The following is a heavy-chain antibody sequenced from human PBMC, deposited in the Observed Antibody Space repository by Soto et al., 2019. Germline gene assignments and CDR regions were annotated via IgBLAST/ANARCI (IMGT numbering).Heavy chain of an antibody. V-gene: IGHV4-4*02. Sequence: SETLSLTCAVSGGSLSSSNWWSWDRQPPGKGLEWSGEIYHSGSTHYNPYLKSRVTIAVDKSKNQISWKQSAVPAADTAVYYCASRGLRYFDSLILSYFYYRAQGTLVAVYS. CDR1: GGSLSSSNW. D-gene: IGHD3-9*01. CDR2: IYHSGST. J-gene: IGHJ4*02. CDR3: ASRGLRYFDSLILSYFYY.